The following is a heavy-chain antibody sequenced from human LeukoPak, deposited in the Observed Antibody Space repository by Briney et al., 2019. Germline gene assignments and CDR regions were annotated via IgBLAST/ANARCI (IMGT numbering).Heavy chain of an antibody. Sequence: SETLSLTCAVSGGSISSGGYSWSWIRQPPAKGLEWIGYIYHSGSTYYNPSLKSRVTISVDRSKNQFSLKLSSVTAADTAVYYCAASRPRAAAGTFDYWGQGTLVTVSS. J-gene: IGHJ4*02. CDR1: GGSISSGGYS. D-gene: IGHD6-13*01. V-gene: IGHV4-30-2*01. CDR3: AASRPRAAAGTFDY. CDR2: IYHSGST.